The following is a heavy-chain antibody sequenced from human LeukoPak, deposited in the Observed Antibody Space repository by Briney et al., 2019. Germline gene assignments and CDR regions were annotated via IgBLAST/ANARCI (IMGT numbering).Heavy chain of an antibody. CDR2: INHSGST. D-gene: IGHD1-26*01. Sequence: PSETLSLTCAVYGGSFSGYYWSWIRQPPGKGLEWIGEINHSGSTNYNPSLKSRVTISVDTSKNQFSLKLSSVTAADTAVYYCARDRSTKGAHYYYYYMDVWGKGTTVTISS. CDR1: GGSFSGYY. CDR3: ARDRSTKGAHYYYYYMDV. J-gene: IGHJ6*03. V-gene: IGHV4-34*01.